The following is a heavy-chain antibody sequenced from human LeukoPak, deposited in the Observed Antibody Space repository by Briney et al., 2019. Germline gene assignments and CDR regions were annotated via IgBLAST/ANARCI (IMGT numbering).Heavy chain of an antibody. Sequence: GGSLRLSCAASGFTFSSYAMHWVRQAPGKGLEWVAVISYDGSNKYYAGSVKGRFTISRDNSKNTLYLQMNSLRAEDTAVYYCAREGGLYYYDSSGLDFDYWGQGTLVTVSS. CDR1: GFTFSSYA. V-gene: IGHV3-30-3*01. CDR3: AREGGLYYYDSSGLDFDY. D-gene: IGHD3-22*01. J-gene: IGHJ4*02. CDR2: ISYDGSNK.